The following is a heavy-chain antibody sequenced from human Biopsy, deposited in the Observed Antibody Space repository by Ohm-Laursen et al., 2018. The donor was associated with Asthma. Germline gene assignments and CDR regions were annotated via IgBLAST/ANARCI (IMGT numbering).Heavy chain of an antibody. Sequence: SLRLSCSASGFTFDDCAMHWVRQAPGKGLEWVSSISWNSGNIDYAVSVKGRFTISRDNAKNSLYLQMQSLRPEDTAFYYCAKSADYYDSTDYLDFWGRGTLVTVSS. J-gene: IGHJ4*01. CDR2: ISWNSGNI. D-gene: IGHD3-22*01. CDR3: AKSADYYDSTDYLDF. V-gene: IGHV3-9*01. CDR1: GFTFDDCA.